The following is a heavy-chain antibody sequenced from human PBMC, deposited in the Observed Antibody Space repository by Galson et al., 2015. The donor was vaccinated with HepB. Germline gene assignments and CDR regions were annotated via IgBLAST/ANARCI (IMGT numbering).Heavy chain of an antibody. J-gene: IGHJ3*02. CDR3: AKLGSQAVAGTSAFDI. D-gene: IGHD6-19*01. CDR2: ISGSGGST. V-gene: IGHV3-23*01. Sequence: SLRLSCAASGFTFITYAMSWVRQAPGKGLEWVSAISGSGGSTYYADSVKGRFTISRDNSKNTLYLQMNSLRAGDTAIYYCAKLGSQAVAGTSAFDIWGHGTMVTVSS. CDR1: GFTFITYA.